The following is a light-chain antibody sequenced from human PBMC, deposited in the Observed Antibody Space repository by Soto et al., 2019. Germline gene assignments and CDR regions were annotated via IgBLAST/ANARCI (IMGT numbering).Light chain of an antibody. CDR3: QQYGSSIT. V-gene: IGKV3-20*01. Sequence: EIVLTQSPGTLSLYKGERATLSCRASQSVSSSYLAWYQQKPGQAPRLLIYGASSRATGIPDRFSGSGSGTDFTLTISRLEPEDIAVYYCQQYGSSITFCQVTRLEIK. CDR1: QSVSSSY. J-gene: IGKJ5*01. CDR2: GAS.